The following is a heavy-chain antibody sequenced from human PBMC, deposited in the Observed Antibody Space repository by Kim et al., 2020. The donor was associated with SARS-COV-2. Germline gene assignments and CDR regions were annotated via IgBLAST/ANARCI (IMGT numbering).Heavy chain of an antibody. J-gene: IGHJ3*02. Sequence: GGSLRLSCAASGFTFSSYGMHWVRQAPGKGLEWVAVISYDGSNKYYADSVKGRFTISRDNSKNTLYLQMNSLRAEDTAVYYCAKVRRRIVGANHAFAIWG. D-gene: IGHD1-26*01. CDR1: GFTFSSYG. CDR2: ISYDGSNK. V-gene: IGHV3-30*18. CDR3: AKVRRRIVGANHAFAI.